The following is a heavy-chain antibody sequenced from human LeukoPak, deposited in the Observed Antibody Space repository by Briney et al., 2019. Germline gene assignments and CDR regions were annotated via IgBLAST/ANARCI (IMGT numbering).Heavy chain of an antibody. D-gene: IGHD3-22*01. V-gene: IGHV1-2*02. CDR1: GYTFTGYS. CDR3: ARGRTYAGIVVPPAY. J-gene: IGHJ4*02. Sequence: ASVKVSCKASGYTFTGYSMYWVRQAPGQGLEWMGWINPNSGGTNYAQKFQGRVTMTRDTSISTAYMELSRLRSDDTAVYYCARGRTYAGIVVPPAYWGQGTLVTVSS. CDR2: INPNSGGT.